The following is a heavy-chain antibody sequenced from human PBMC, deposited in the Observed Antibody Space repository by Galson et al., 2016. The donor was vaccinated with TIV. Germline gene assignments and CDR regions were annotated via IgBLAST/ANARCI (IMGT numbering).Heavy chain of an antibody. CDR2: IHPSGTT. D-gene: IGHD6-19*01. Sequence: ETLSLTCTASGDSMTGHYWSWLRQTPGKGLEWTGYIHPSGTTNYNPSLKSRSSISLDTSKTQFSRNLRSVSAADTAIYYCARGGSGWPRVPVYYFSYMEVWGKGTTVSVSS. CDR1: GDSMTGHY. J-gene: IGHJ6*03. V-gene: IGHV4-59*11. CDR3: ARGGSGWPRVPVYYFSYMEV.